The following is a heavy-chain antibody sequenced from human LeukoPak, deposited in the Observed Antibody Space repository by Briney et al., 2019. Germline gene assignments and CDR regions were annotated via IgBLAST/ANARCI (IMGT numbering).Heavy chain of an antibody. Sequence: GGSLRLSCAASGFTYSHYGMHWVRQVPGKGLEWVAVIWSDGTEKYYGDAVKGRFTISRDNSLKTLYLQMNSLRGDDTAVYYCAKDAQRGFDYSNSLESWGQGTLVTVSS. V-gene: IGHV3-33*06. CDR2: IWSDGTEK. CDR1: GFTYSHYG. CDR3: AKDAQRGFDYSNSLES. J-gene: IGHJ5*01. D-gene: IGHD4-11*01.